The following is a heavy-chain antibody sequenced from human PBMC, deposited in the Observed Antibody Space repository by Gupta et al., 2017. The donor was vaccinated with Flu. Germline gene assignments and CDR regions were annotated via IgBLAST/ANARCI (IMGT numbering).Heavy chain of an antibody. J-gene: IGHJ4*02. CDR2: ISSSSSYI. V-gene: IGHV3-21*02. CDR1: GFTFSTYS. Sequence: EVQLVESGGGLVKPGGSLRLSCAASGFTFSTYSVNWVRQAPGKGLEWVSFISSSSSYIYYADSVKGRFTISRDNAKNSLYLKMNSLRAEDTAVDDGARYWEPKAFTDYWGQGTLGTVSS. D-gene: IGHD2-8*02. CDR3: ARYWEPKAFTDY.